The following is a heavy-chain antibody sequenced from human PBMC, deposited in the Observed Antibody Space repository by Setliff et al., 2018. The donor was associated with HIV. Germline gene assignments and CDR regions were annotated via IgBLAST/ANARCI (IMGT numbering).Heavy chain of an antibody. CDR3: ARGSPEAFQDSGWHN. J-gene: IGHJ4*02. D-gene: IGHD6-19*01. CDR1: GGSISSGTYY. V-gene: IGHV4-39*07. CDR2: MSHTGST. Sequence: SETLSLTCSVSGGSISSGTYYWGWIRQPPGKGLEWIGSMSHTGSTNYNPSLKSRVTMSIDKSKNQFSLKLSSVTAADTAVYYCARGSPEAFQDSGWHNWGQGTLVTVSS.